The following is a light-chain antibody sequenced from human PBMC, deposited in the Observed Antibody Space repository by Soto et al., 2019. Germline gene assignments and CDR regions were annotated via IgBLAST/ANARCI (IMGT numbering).Light chain of an antibody. CDR1: QSISSW. Sequence: DIQMTQSPSTLSASVGDRVTITCRASQSISSWLAWYQQKPGKAPKLLIYDASSLEGGVPSRFSGSGSGTKFPLTISSLQPDDFATFYCQQYNSYSMYTFGQGTKLEIK. CDR2: DAS. J-gene: IGKJ2*01. CDR3: QQYNSYSMYT. V-gene: IGKV1-5*01.